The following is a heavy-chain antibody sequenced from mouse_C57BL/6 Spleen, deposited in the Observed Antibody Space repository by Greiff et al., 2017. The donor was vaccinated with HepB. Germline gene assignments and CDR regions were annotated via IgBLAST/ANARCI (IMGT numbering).Heavy chain of an antibody. Sequence: EVKVVESGGGLVKPGGSLKLSCAASGFTFSSYAMSWVRQTPEKRLEWVATISDGGSYTYYPDNVKGRFTISRDNAKNNLYLQMSHLKSEDTAMYYCARDHDGYYTWFAYWGQGTLVTVSA. J-gene: IGHJ3*01. V-gene: IGHV5-4*01. CDR1: GFTFSSYA. D-gene: IGHD2-3*01. CDR3: ARDHDGYYTWFAY. CDR2: ISDGGSYT.